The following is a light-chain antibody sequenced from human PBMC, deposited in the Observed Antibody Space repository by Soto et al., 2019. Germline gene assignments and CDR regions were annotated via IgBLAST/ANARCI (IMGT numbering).Light chain of an antibody. J-gene: IGKJ2*01. CDR2: KAS. CDR1: QSISNS. CDR3: QQHNSYPVT. Sequence: DIQMTQSPSTLSTSVGDRVTITCRASQSISNSLVWYQQKPGKAPKMLIYKASNLESGVPSRFSGSGSGTEFTLTIRSLQPDDFATYYCQQHNSYPVTFGQGTNLEIK. V-gene: IGKV1-5*03.